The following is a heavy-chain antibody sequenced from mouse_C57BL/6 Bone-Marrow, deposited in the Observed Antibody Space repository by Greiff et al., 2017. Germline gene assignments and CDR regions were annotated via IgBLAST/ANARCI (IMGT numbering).Heavy chain of an antibody. CDR2: MHPNGGSP. J-gene: IGHJ4*01. V-gene: IGHV1-64*01. CDR3: ARSYEYDDYTMDY. CDR1: GYTFTNYW. D-gene: IGHD2-4*01. Sequence: QVQLQQPGAELVKPGASVKLSCKASGYTFTNYWMHWVKQRPGQGLEWIGMMHPNGGSPDYNEKLKSEATLSVDKSSRTANMELSSLTSEDSAVYYCARSYEYDDYTMDYWGQGTSVTVSS.